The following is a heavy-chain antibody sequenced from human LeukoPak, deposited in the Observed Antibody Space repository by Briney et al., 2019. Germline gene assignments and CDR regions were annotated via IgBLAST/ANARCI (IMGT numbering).Heavy chain of an antibody. CDR3: AKAPYSSSPGSIDY. CDR1: GFTFSSYA. V-gene: IGHV3-23*01. Sequence: PGGSLRLSCAASGFTFSSYAMSWVRLAPGKGLEWVSAISGSGGSTYYADSVKGRFTISRDNSKNTLYLQMNSLRAEDTAVYYCAKAPYSSSPGSIDYWGQGTLVTVSS. D-gene: IGHD6-13*01. CDR2: ISGSGGST. J-gene: IGHJ4*02.